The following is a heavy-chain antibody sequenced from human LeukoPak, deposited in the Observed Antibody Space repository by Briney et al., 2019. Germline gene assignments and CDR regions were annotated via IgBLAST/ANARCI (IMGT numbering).Heavy chain of an antibody. CDR1: EFTFSGSA. J-gene: IGHJ4*02. V-gene: IGHV3-73*01. CDR3: LTGPFDY. CDR2: IRSKANNCAT. Sequence: GGSLRLSCEASEFTFSGSAMHWVRQASGRGLEWLGRIRSKANNCATAYAASVKGRFTISRDDSKNTAYLQMNSPKTEDTAVYYCLTGPFDYWGQGTPVTVSS.